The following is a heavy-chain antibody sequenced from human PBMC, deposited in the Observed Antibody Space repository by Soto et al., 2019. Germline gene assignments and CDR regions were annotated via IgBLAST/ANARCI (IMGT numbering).Heavy chain of an antibody. J-gene: IGHJ6*02. D-gene: IGHD2-2*02. CDR1: GGSFSGYY. CDR2: INHSGST. CDR3: ARDDIVVVPAAIKGGYYYGMDV. V-gene: IGHV4-34*01. Sequence: SETLSLTCAVYGGSFSGYYWSWIRRPPGKGLEWIGEINHSGSTNYNPSLKSRVTISVDTSKNQFSLKLSSVTAADTAVYYCARDDIVVVPAAIKGGYYYGMDVWGQGTTVTVSS.